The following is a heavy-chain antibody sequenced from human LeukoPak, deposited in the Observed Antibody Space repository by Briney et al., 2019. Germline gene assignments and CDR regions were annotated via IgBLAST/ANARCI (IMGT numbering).Heavy chain of an antibody. J-gene: IGHJ1*01. CDR2: ITSGGVNT. V-gene: IGHV3-21*01. Sequence: GGSLRLSCAASGFTFSSYTMNWVRQAPWKGLEWVSSITSGGVNTYYATSVKGRFTISRDNAKNSLFLQMNSLRAEDTAIYYCAKVQDGSFWYEYFQHWGQGTLVTVSS. CDR3: AKVQDGSFWYEYFQH. CDR1: GFTFSSYT. D-gene: IGHD6-19*01.